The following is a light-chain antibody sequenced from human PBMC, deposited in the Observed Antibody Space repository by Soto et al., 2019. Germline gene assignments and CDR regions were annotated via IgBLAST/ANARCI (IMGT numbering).Light chain of an antibody. J-gene: IGKJ1*01. CDR1: QSVTSNY. Sequence: EIVLTQPPGTLSLSPGERATLSCRASQSVTSNYLAWYQQKPGQAPRLLIYGASSRATGIPDRFSGSGSGTDFTLTISRLEPEDFAVYYCQQYTSSPQTFGQGTKVEIK. CDR3: QQYTSSPQT. CDR2: GAS. V-gene: IGKV3-20*01.